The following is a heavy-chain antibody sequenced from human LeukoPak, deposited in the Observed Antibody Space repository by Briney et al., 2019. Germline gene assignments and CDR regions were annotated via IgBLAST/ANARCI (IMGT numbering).Heavy chain of an antibody. Sequence: SETLSLTCTVSGGSVSSSGYSWHWIRQPPGKTLEWNGYTYYSGRTNYNPSLKSRVTISLDTSKNQFSLKVSCVTAADTAVYYCARGSGWFVYWGQGTLVTVSS. D-gene: IGHD6-25*01. CDR3: ARGSGWFVY. CDR2: TYYSGRT. J-gene: IGHJ5*01. V-gene: IGHV4-61*08. CDR1: GGSVSSSGYS.